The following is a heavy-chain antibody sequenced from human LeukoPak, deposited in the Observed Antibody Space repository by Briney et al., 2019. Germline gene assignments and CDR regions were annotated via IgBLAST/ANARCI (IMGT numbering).Heavy chain of an antibody. J-gene: IGHJ4*02. CDR2: ISSSSSTI. CDR1: GFTFSSYS. Sequence: GGSLRLSRAASGFTFSSYSMNWVRQAPGKGLEWVSYISSSSSTIYYADSVKGRFTISRDNAKNSLYLQMNSLRAEDTAVYYCARNSGSYKMSPVYWGQGTLVTVSS. CDR3: ARNSGSYKMSPVY. V-gene: IGHV3-48*01. D-gene: IGHD3-10*01.